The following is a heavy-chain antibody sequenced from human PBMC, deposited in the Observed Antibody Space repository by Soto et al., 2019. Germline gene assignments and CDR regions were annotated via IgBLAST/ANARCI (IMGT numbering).Heavy chain of an antibody. J-gene: IGHJ5*02. CDR3: ARGGVVVPAAIMYNWFDP. CDR1: GGSISIYY. CDR2: IYTSGST. D-gene: IGHD2-2*01. Sequence: SETLSLTCTVSGGSISIYYWSWIGHPAGKGLEWIGRIYTSGSTNYNPSLKSRVTMSIDTSKNQFSLKLSSVTAADTAVYYCARGGVVVPAAIMYNWFDPWGQGTLVTVSS. V-gene: IGHV4-4*07.